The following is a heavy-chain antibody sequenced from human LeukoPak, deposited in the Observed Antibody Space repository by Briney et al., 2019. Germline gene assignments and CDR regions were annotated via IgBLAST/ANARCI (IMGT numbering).Heavy chain of an antibody. J-gene: IGHJ5*02. CDR3: ARGQGYCSSTSCYAEWFDP. V-gene: IGHV1-46*01. D-gene: IGHD2-2*01. CDR2: INPSGGST. Sequence: ASVKVSCKASGYTFTSYYRHWVRQAPGQGLEWMGIINPSGGSTSYAQKFQGRVTMTRDTPTSTVYMELSSLRSEDTAVYYCARGQGYCSSTSCYAEWFDPWGQGTLVTVSS. CDR1: GYTFTSYY.